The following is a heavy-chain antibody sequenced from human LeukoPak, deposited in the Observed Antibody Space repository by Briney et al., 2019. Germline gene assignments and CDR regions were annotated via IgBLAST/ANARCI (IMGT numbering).Heavy chain of an antibody. CDR1: GGSFSGYY. CDR3: ARASTRTYCSSTSCPYYYYGMDV. Sequence: SETLSLTCAVYGGSFSGYYWSWIRQPPGKGLGWIGEINHSGSTNYNPSLKSRVTISVDTSKNQFSLKLSSVTAADTAVYYCARASTRTYCSSTSCPYYYYGMDVWGQGTTVTVSS. CDR2: INHSGST. J-gene: IGHJ6*02. D-gene: IGHD2-2*01. V-gene: IGHV4-34*01.